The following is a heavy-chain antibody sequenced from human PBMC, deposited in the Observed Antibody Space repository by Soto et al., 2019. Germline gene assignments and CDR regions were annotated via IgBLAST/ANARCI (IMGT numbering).Heavy chain of an antibody. J-gene: IGHJ4*02. Sequence: ASVKVSCKASGYTFTSYDINWVRQATGQGLEWMGWMNPNSGSTGYAQKFQGRVTMTRNTSISTAYMELSSLRSEDTAVYYCARGLSVDTAMAHWGQGTPVTVSS. D-gene: IGHD5-18*01. CDR3: ARGLSVDTAMAH. CDR2: MNPNSGST. V-gene: IGHV1-8*01. CDR1: GYTFTSYD.